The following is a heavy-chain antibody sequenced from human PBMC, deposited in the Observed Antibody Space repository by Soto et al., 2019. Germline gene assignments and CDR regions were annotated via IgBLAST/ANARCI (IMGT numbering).Heavy chain of an antibody. CDR1: GGSLSGYQ. Sequence: PSETLSLTCGGYGGSLSGYQWNWIRQSPGQGLEWIGEINHSGTTKYNPSLESRINLSVDTSKKQFSLKMFSVTAADTAIYYCARGWRFDPWGQGTQVTVS. D-gene: IGHD1-1*01. J-gene: IGHJ5*02. CDR3: ARGWRFDP. CDR2: INHSGTT. V-gene: IGHV4-34*01.